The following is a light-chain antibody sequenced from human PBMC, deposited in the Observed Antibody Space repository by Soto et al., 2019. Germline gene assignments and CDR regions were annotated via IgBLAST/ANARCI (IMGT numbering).Light chain of an antibody. V-gene: IGKV3-11*01. CDR1: QSVSSY. Sequence: EIVLTQSPATLSLSPGERATLSCSASQSVSSYLAWYQQKPGQAPRLLIYDASNRATGIPARFSGSGSGTDFTLTIRSLEPEDFAVYYCQQRGNWPWTFGQGTKVEIK. J-gene: IGKJ1*01. CDR3: QQRGNWPWT. CDR2: DAS.